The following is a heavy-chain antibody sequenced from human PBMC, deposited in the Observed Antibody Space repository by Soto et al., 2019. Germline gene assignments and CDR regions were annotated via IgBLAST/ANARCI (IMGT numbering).Heavy chain of an antibody. CDR2: ISGSGGST. D-gene: IGHD1-26*01. J-gene: IGHJ4*02. CDR1: GFTFSSYA. CDR3: AKVGIVGATTFNYFFDY. V-gene: IGHV3-23*01. Sequence: GGSLRLSCAASGFTFSSYAMSWVRQAPGKGLEWVSAISGSGGSTYYADSVKGRFTISRDNSKNTLYLQMNSLRAEDTAVYYCAKVGIVGATTFNYFFDYWGQGTLVTVSS.